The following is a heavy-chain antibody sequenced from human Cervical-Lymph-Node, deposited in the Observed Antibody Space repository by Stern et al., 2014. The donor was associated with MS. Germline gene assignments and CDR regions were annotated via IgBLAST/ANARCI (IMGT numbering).Heavy chain of an antibody. CDR1: GYTFTDYY. CDR2: INPNNCDT. J-gene: IGHJ5*02. Sequence: QLVQSGAEVRKPGASVKVSCKTSGYTFTDYYLHWVRQAPGQGLEWMGWINPNNCDTNFAQKLQGRVTMTRDTSITTVYMSLSRLRPDDTAVYYCAGVNTLVRGVRGWFDPWGQGALVTVSS. V-gene: IGHV1-2*02. D-gene: IGHD3-10*01. CDR3: AGVNTLVRGVRGWFDP.